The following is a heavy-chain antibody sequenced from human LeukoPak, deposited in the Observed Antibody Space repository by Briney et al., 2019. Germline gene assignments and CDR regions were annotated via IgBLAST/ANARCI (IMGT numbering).Heavy chain of an antibody. CDR2: IYYSGST. V-gene: IGHV4-39*01. CDR3: ARLPYDNSGYYRYYFDY. J-gene: IGHJ4*02. Sequence: PSETLSLTCTVSGGSISSSSYFWGWIRQPPGKGLEWIGSIYYSGSTYYNPSLKSRVTMSVDTSKNRFSLKLSSVAAADTAVYYCARLPYDNSGYYRYYFDYWGQGTLVTVSS. CDR1: GGSISSSSYF. D-gene: IGHD3-22*01.